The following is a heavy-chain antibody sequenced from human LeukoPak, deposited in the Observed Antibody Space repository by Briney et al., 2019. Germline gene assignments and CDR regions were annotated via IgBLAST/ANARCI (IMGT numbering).Heavy chain of an antibody. D-gene: IGHD2-2*01. Sequence: GGSLRLSCAASGLTFSSYSMNWVRQAPGKGLEWVSSISSSSSYIYYADSVKGRFTISRDNAKNSLYLQMNSLRAEDTAVYYCARVVVVPAAIYYCGMDVWGQGTTVTVSS. CDR2: ISSSSSYI. V-gene: IGHV3-21*01. J-gene: IGHJ6*02. CDR3: ARVVVVPAAIYYCGMDV. CDR1: GLTFSSYS.